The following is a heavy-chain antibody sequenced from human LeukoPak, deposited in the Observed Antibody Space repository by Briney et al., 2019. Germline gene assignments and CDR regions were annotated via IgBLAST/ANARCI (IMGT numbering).Heavy chain of an antibody. CDR3: ARDRYGSGGYLASK. J-gene: IGHJ4*02. CDR1: GFTFSSYG. Sequence: GGSLRLSCAASGFTFSSYGMHWVRQAPGKGLEWVANIKQDGSEKYYVDSVKGRFTISRDNAKNSLYLQMNSLRAEDTAVYYCARDRYGSGGYLASKWGQGTLVTVSS. V-gene: IGHV3-7*01. CDR2: IKQDGSEK. D-gene: IGHD3-10*01.